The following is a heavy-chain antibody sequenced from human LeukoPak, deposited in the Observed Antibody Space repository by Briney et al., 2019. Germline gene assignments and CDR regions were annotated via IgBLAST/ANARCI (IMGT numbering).Heavy chain of an antibody. CDR3: TTGPIVGEGDDY. V-gene: IGHV3-15*01. CDR1: GFTFRDYY. D-gene: IGHD1-26*01. CDR2: IKSKTDGGTT. J-gene: IGHJ4*02. Sequence: GGSLRLSCVASGFTFRDYYMSWIRRAPGKGLEWVGRIKSKTDGGTTDYAAPVKGRFTISRGDSKNTLYLQMNSLKTEDTAVYYCTTGPIVGEGDDYWGQGTLVTVSS.